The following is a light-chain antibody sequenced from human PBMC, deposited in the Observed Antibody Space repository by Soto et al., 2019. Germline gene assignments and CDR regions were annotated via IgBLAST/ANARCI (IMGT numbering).Light chain of an antibody. CDR3: SSYTTSNSYFV. V-gene: IGLV2-14*01. CDR1: SSDVGGYNF. CDR2: EVR. Sequence: QSVLTQPASVSGSPGQSITISCTGTSSDVGGYNFVSWYQQHPGKAPKLMIYEVRNRPSGVSNRFSGSKSGNTASLSIFGLQAEDEADYYCSSYTTSNSYFVFGTRTKVTVL. J-gene: IGLJ1*01.